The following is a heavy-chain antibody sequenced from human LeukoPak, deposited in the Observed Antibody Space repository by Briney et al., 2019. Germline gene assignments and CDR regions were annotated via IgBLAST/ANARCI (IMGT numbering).Heavy chain of an antibody. CDR2: ISSSSSYI. CDR1: GFTFSSYS. D-gene: IGHD3-3*01. CDR3: ARVWSDCYVNNCYISEY. Sequence: PGGSLRLSCAASGFTFSSYSMNWVRQAPGERLEWVSSISSSSSYIYYADSVKGRFTISRDDAKNSLFLQMNSLRAEDTAVYYCARVWSDCYVNNCYISEYWGQGTLVTVSS. V-gene: IGHV3-21*01. J-gene: IGHJ4*02.